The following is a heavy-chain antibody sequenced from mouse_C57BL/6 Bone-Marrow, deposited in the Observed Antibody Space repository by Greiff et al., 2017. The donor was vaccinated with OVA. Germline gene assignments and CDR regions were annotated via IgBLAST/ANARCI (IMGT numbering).Heavy chain of an antibody. CDR3: TRASNWGYYYAMDY. V-gene: IGHV5-9-1*02. CDR2: ISSGGDYI. J-gene: IGHJ4*01. CDR1: GFTFSSYA. D-gene: IGHD4-1*01. Sequence: EVQLMESGEGLVKPGGSLKLSCAASGFTFSSYAMSWVRQTPEKRLEWVAYISSGGDYIYYADTVKGRFTISRDNARNTLYLQMSSLKSEDTAMYYCTRASNWGYYYAMDYWGQGTSVTVSS.